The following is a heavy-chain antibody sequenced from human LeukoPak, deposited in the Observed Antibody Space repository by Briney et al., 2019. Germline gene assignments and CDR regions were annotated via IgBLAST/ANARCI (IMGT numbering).Heavy chain of an antibody. CDR1: GFTCSSYA. CDR2: ISDSVANT. Sequence: PGGSLRLSCAAYGFTCSSYAMSWVRQAPGKVREWVSLISDSVANTYYTDSVKGRFTISRDNSKNSLYLQMNSLRADDTAVYYCAKGRWSPDYWGQGTLVTVSS. D-gene: IGHD1-1*01. J-gene: IGHJ4*02. V-gene: IGHV3-23*01. CDR3: AKGRWSPDY.